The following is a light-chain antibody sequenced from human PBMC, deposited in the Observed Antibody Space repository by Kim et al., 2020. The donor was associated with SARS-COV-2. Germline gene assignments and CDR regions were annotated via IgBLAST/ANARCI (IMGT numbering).Light chain of an antibody. CDR2: DAS. CDR1: QSVNSY. Sequence: LSLFQGERATLSCGASQSVNSYVAWYQHTPGQPPRLLIYDASMTATGIPARFSGSGSGTDFTLTISSLAPEDSAVYYCQQRGNWTFGQGTKVDIK. V-gene: IGKV3-11*01. CDR3: QQRGNWT. J-gene: IGKJ1*01.